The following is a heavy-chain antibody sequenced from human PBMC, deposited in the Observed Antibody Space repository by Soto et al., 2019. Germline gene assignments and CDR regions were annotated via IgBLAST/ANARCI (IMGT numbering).Heavy chain of an antibody. V-gene: IGHV3-23*01. CDR2: TSGSGDTT. D-gene: IGHD5-12*01. CDR1: GFTFTSYA. CDR3: AKMVHGGYVSYFDY. Sequence: XGSLRLSCEAAGFTFTSYAMSWVRQAPGKGLEWVSATSGSGDTTYYADSVKGRFTISRDNSEKRLYLQMNSLRAEDTAVYYCAKMVHGGYVSYFDYWGQGTLVTVSS. J-gene: IGHJ4*01.